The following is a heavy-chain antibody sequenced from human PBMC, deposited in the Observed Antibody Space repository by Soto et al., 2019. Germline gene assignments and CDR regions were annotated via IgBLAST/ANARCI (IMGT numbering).Heavy chain of an antibody. V-gene: IGHV1-69*05. D-gene: IGHD6-25*01. J-gene: IGHJ4*02. Sequence: SVKVSWKAAGGTFGSYAISWVRQATGTGLEWMGGIIPIFGTADYAQKLRGRVTMTTDTSTSTAYMELRSLRSDDTAVYYCARDVGQAATDYWGQGTLVTVSS. CDR3: ARDVGQAATDY. CDR1: GGTFGSYA. CDR2: IIPIFGTA.